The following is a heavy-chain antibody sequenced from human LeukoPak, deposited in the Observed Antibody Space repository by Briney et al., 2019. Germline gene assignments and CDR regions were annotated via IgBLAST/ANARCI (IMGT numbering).Heavy chain of an antibody. V-gene: IGHV4-59*01. CDR1: GGSISSYY. CDR3: ARLTRDAFDI. J-gene: IGHJ3*02. Sequence: SETLSLTCTVSGGSISSYYWSWIRQPPGKGLEWIGYIYYSGSTNYNPSLKSRVTISVDTSKNQFSLKLSSVTAADTAVYYCARLTRDAFDIWGQGTMVTVSS. CDR2: IYYSGST. D-gene: IGHD4-23*01.